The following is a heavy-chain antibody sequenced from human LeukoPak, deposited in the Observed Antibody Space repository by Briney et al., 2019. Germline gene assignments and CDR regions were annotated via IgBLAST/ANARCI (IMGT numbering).Heavy chain of an antibody. CDR2: INHSGST. CDR3: ARGPSITMVRGVFDY. J-gene: IGHJ4*02. CDR1: GGSFSGYY. D-gene: IGHD3-10*01. Sequence: PSETLSLTCAVYGGSFSGYYWSWIRQPPGKGLEWFGEINHSGSTNYNPSLKSRVTISVDTSKNQFSLKLSSVTAADTAVYHCARGPSITMVRGVFDYWGQGTLVTVSS. V-gene: IGHV4-34*01.